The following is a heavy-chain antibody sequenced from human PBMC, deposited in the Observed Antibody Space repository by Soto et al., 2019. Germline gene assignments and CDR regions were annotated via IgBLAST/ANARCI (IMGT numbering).Heavy chain of an antibody. CDR2: IIPIFGTA. Sequence: QVQLVQSGAEVKKPGSSGKVSCKASGGTFSSYAISWVRQAPGQGLEWMGGIIPIFGTANYAQKFQGRVTISGDESTSTAYMEMSSLRSEDTAVYYCAREVGVIAPVRPSRAYYYGMDVCGQGTTVTVSS. D-gene: IGHD3-3*01. CDR3: AREVGVIAPVRPSRAYYYGMDV. CDR1: GGTFSSYA. J-gene: IGHJ6*02. V-gene: IGHV1-69*01.